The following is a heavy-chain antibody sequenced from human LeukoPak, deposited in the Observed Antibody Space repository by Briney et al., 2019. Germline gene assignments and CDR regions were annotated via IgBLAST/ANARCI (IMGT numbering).Heavy chain of an antibody. CDR2: IRYDGSNK. Sequence: PGGSLRLSCAASGFTFSSYGMHWVRQAPGKGLEWVAFIRYDGSNKYYADSVRGRFTISRDNSKNTLYLHMNSLRAEDTAVYFCAKGSKAVLFTRDHYTDVWGKGTTVTISS. CDR1: GFTFSSYG. D-gene: IGHD6-19*01. V-gene: IGHV3-30*02. CDR3: AKGSKAVLFTRDHYTDV. J-gene: IGHJ6*03.